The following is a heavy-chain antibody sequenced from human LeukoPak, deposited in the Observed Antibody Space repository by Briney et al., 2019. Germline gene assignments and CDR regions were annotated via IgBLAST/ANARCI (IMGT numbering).Heavy chain of an antibody. J-gene: IGHJ4*02. Sequence: GGSLRLSCAASGFIFSHYTMTWVRQAPGKGLEWVSSINGSGDATLYADSVMGRFTISRDNAKNTVSLQMNNLRAEDTAIYYCAKSDCGSDGCKLLNYWGQGTLVTASS. V-gene: IGHV3-23*01. CDR2: INGSGDAT. CDR1: GFIFSHYT. D-gene: IGHD3-10*01. CDR3: AKSDCGSDGCKLLNY.